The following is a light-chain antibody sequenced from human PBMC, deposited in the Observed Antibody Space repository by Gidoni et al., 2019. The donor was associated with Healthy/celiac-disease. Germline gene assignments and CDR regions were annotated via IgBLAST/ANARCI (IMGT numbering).Light chain of an antibody. V-gene: IGKV1-27*01. CDR1: QGISNY. J-gene: IGKJ3*01. Sequence: DIQMPQSPSSLSASVGDRVTITCRASQGISNYLAWYQQKPGKVPKLLIDAASTLQSGVPSRFRGSGSGTDCTLTISSLQPEEVATYYCQKYNSAPPGVTFCPXTKVDIK. CDR3: QKYNSAPPGVT. CDR2: AAS.